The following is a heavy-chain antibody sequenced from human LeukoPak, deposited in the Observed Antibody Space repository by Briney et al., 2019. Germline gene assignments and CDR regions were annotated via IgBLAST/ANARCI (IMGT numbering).Heavy chain of an antibody. CDR3: TRDNCGGDCYSEDY. CDR1: GFTFGDYA. J-gene: IGHJ4*02. D-gene: IGHD2-21*02. CDR2: IRSKAYGGTT. V-gene: IGHV3-49*04. Sequence: PGGPLRLSCTASGFTFGDYAMSWVRQAPGKGLEGVGFIRSKAYGGTTEYAASVKGRFTISRDDSKSIAYLQMNSLKTEDTAVYYCTRDNCGGDCYSEDYWGQGTLVTVSS.